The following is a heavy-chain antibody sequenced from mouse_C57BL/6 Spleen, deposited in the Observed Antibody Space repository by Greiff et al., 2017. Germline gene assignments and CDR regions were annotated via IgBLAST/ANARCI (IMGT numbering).Heavy chain of an antibody. CDR3: ARERENGYYDAMDY. J-gene: IGHJ4*01. V-gene: IGHV3-6*01. CDR1: GYSITSGYY. Sequence: EVQLQQSGPGLVKPSQSLSLTCSVTGYSITSGYYWNWIRQFPGNKLEWMGYISYDGSNNYNPSLKNRISITRDTSKNQFFLKLNSVTTEDTATXYCARERENGYYDAMDYWGQGTSVTVSS. CDR2: ISYDGSN. D-gene: IGHD2-2*01.